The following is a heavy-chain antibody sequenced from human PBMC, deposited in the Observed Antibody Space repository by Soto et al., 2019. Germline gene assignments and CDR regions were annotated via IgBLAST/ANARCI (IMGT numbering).Heavy chain of an antibody. D-gene: IGHD2-2*01. CDR3: ARGPMTIDIVVVAAAAKAYYGMDV. CDR2: ISSSSSYI. CDR1: GFTFSSYS. V-gene: IGHV3-21*01. J-gene: IGHJ6*02. Sequence: EVQLVESGGGLVKPGGSLRLSCAASGFTFSSYSMNWVRQAPGKGLEWVSSISSSSSYIYYADSVKGRFTISRDNAKNPLYLQRNSLRGEDSAVYYCARGPMTIDIVVVAAAAKAYYGMDVWGQGSTVTVSS.